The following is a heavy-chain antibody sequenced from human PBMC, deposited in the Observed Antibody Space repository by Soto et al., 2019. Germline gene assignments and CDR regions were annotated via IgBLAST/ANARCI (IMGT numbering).Heavy chain of an antibody. CDR2: LSYDGKNT. CDR3: ARSGGYTFRSFDF. D-gene: IGHD5-18*01. V-gene: IGHV3-30*04. Sequence: VGSLRLSCVASGFIFNTYAMHWFRQAPVHGLEWVAVLSYDGKNTHYADSVKGRFTISRDNSNNTVHLQLNSLRPEDTAVYHCARSGGYTFRSFDFWGQGALVTVSS. CDR1: GFIFNTYA. J-gene: IGHJ4*02.